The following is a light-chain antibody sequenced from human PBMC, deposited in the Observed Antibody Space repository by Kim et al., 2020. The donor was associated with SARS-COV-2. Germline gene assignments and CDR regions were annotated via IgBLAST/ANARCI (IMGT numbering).Light chain of an antibody. Sequence: LSPRTRATLTCRPSRSINSYLPWYQQKPGRAPRLLIYDASILASGIPSRFSGSGSGTDFTLTISSLEPEDFAAYYCQQHSNWPPTFGQGTQVEIK. J-gene: IGKJ5*01. CDR2: DAS. CDR3: QQHSNWPPT. CDR1: RSINSY. V-gene: IGKV3-11*01.